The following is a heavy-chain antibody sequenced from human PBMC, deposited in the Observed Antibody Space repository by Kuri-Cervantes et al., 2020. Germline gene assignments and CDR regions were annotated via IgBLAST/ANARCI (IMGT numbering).Heavy chain of an antibody. CDR2: IKQDGSEK. V-gene: IGHV3-7*01. Sequence: GESLKISCAASGFTFSSYWMSWVRQAPGKGLEWVANIKQDGSEKYYVDSVKGRFTISRDNAKNSLYLQMNSLRAEDTAVYYCATHTIAVAGTGGRDYWGQGTLVTDSS. CDR1: GFTFSSYW. J-gene: IGHJ4*02. D-gene: IGHD6-19*01. CDR3: ATHTIAVAGTGGRDY.